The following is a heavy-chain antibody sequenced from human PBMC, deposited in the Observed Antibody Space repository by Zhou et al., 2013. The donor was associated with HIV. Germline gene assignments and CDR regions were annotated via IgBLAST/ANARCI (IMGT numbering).Heavy chain of an antibody. CDR2: INPYNGNT. CDR1: GYTFTSYA. V-gene: IGHV1-18*01. J-gene: IGHJ4*02. D-gene: IGHD1-1*01. CDR3: ARGQLEPGGAIGYFDY. Sequence: QVQLVQSGAEVKKPGASVKVSCKASGYTFTSYAITWVRQAPGQGLEWMGWINPYNGNTNYAQKLQGRVTMTTDTSTSTAYMELRSLRSDDTAVYYCARGQLEPGGAIGYFDYWGQGKPGHRLL.